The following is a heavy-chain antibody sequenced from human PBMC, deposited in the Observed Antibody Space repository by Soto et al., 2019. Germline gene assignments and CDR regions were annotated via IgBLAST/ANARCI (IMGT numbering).Heavy chain of an antibody. CDR1: GGSISSGDYY. J-gene: IGHJ4*02. CDR2: IYYSGGN. V-gene: IGHV4-30-4*01. CDR3: ARGAEDTAMGFDY. D-gene: IGHD5-18*01. Sequence: QVQLQESGPGLVKPSQTLSLTCTVSGGSISSGDYYWSWIRQPPGKGLEWIGYIYYSGGNYYNPSLKSRVTRSVDTSKNQFSLKLSSVTAADTAVYYCARGAEDTAMGFDYWGQGTLVTVSS.